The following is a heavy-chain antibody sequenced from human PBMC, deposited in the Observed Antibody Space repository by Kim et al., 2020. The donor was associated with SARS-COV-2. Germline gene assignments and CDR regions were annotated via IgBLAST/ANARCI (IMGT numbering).Heavy chain of an antibody. Sequence: SETLSLTCTVSGGSISSSSYYWGWIRQPPGKGLEWIGSIYYSGSTYYNPSLKSRVTISVDTSKNQFSLKLSSVTAADTAVYYCASPSESSSSYYYMDVWGKGTTVTVSS. CDR3: ASPSESSSSYYYMDV. J-gene: IGHJ6*03. D-gene: IGHD6-6*01. CDR2: IYYSGST. CDR1: GGSISSSSYY. V-gene: IGHV4-39*01.